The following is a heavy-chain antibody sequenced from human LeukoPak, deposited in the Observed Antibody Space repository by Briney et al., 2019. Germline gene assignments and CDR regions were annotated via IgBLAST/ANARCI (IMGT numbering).Heavy chain of an antibody. V-gene: IGHV4-39*01. Sequence: SETLSLTCTVSGGSISSSSYYWGWIRQPPGKGLEWIGSIYYSGNTYYNPSLKIRVTISVDTSKNQFSLKLSSVTAADTAVYYCARLFSSSWYRGAFDLWGQGTMVTVSS. CDR1: GGSISSSSYY. J-gene: IGHJ3*01. CDR2: IYYSGNT. CDR3: ARLFSSSWYRGAFDL. D-gene: IGHD6-13*01.